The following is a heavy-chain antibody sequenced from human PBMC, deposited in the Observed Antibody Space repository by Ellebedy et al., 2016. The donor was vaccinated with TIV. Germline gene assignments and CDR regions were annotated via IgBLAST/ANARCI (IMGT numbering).Heavy chain of an antibody. CDR1: GYTFTGYY. Sequence: ASVKVSCXASGYTFTGYYMHWVRQAPGQGLEWMGWINPNSGGTNYAQKFQGRVTMTRDTSISTAYMELSRLRSDDTAVYYCAREASMEYSSMASTWGQGTLVTVSS. D-gene: IGHD6-6*01. J-gene: IGHJ5*02. V-gene: IGHV1-2*02. CDR3: AREASMEYSSMAST. CDR2: INPNSGGT.